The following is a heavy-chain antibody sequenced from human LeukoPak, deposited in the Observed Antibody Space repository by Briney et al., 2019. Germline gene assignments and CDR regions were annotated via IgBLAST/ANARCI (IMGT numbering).Heavy chain of an antibody. CDR2: ISAYNGHS. V-gene: IGHV1-18*01. Sequence: AASGTVSCTSSGYTFTIYGISWVRQAPGQGLEWMGWISAYNGHSNYAQKLQGRVTMTTDTSTNTTYMELRTLRSDDTAVYYCARGSPYYYYYYMDVWGKGATVTVSS. CDR1: GYTFTIYG. D-gene: IGHD3-10*01. CDR3: ARGSPYYYYYYMDV. J-gene: IGHJ6*03.